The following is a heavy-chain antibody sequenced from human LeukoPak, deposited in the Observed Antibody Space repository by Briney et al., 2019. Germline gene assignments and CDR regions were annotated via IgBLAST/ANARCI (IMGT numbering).Heavy chain of an antibody. J-gene: IGHJ4*02. Sequence: PGGSLRLSCAASGFAFNTYSIDWVRQAPGKGLEWFSYIISSSSNIYYADSVMGRFTISRDNANNLVFLQMNSLRAEDTAVYYCARVGRSGYSLDYWGQGTLVTVSS. CDR2: IISSSSNI. CDR3: ARVGRSGYSLDY. CDR1: GFAFNTYS. D-gene: IGHD3-3*01. V-gene: IGHV3-48*04.